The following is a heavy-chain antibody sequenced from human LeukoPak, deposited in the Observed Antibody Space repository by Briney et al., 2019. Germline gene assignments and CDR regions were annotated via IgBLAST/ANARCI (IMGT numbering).Heavy chain of an antibody. J-gene: IGHJ4*02. CDR1: GYSISSGYY. Sequence: SETLSLTCTVSGYSISSGYYWGWIRQPPGKGLEWIGSIYHSGSTYYNPSLKSRVTISVDTSKNQFSLKLSSVTAADTAVYYCARSTEVAAAGSAYWGQGALVTVSS. D-gene: IGHD6-13*01. CDR3: ARSTEVAAAGSAY. V-gene: IGHV4-38-2*02. CDR2: IYHSGST.